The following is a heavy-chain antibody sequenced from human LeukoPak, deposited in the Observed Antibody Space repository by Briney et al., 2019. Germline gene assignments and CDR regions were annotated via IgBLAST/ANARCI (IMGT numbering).Heavy chain of an antibody. Sequence: GGSLRLSCAASGFIFSDYYMSWIRQAPGKGLEWVSYISSSGSSIYYADSVKGRFTISRDNAKNSLYLQMNSLRVEDTAAYYCARVATSDYAFDYWGQGTLVTASS. CDR3: ARVATSDYAFDY. D-gene: IGHD4-17*01. V-gene: IGHV3-11*04. CDR2: ISSSGSSI. CDR1: GFIFSDYY. J-gene: IGHJ4*02.